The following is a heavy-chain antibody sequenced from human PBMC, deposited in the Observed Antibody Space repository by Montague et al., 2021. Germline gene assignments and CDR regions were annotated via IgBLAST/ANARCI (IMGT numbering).Heavy chain of an antibody. V-gene: IGHV2-5*01. J-gene: IGHJ4*02. CDR1: GFSLSTSGVA. Sequence: PALVKPTQTLTLTCTFSGFSLSTSGVAVGWVRQPPGKALEWLALIYWNDHKRYSPSLKSRLTITKDTSTDQVVLTVTNMDPVDTATYYCAHRRYDGSENYWGHFDYRGQGTLVTVSS. CDR2: IYWNDHK. D-gene: IGHD3-10*01. CDR3: AHRRYDGSENYWGHFDY.